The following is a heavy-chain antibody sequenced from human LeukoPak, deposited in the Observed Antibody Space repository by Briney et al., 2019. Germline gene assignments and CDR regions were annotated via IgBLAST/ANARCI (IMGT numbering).Heavy chain of an antibody. J-gene: IGHJ4*02. CDR3: ARHLGGSLKSGYDDY. V-gene: IGHV4-59*08. Sequence: SETLSLTRTVSGGSISSYYWSWIRQPPGKGLEWIGYIYYSGSTNYNPSLKSRVTISVDTSKNQFSLKLSSVTAADTAVYYCARHLGGSLKSGYDDYWGQGTLVTVSS. CDR2: IYYSGST. D-gene: IGHD5-12*01. CDR1: GGSISSYY.